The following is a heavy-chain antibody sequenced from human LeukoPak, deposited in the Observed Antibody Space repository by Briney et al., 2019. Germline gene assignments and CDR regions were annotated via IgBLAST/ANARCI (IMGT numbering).Heavy chain of an antibody. Sequence: QPGGSLRLSCAASGFTFSSYEMNWVRQAPGKGLEWVSYISSSGSAIYYADSVKGRFTISRDNAKNSLFLQMNSLRAEDTAVYYCARVEYDILTGYYLGGTDYWGQGALVTVSS. CDR2: ISSSGSAI. J-gene: IGHJ4*02. D-gene: IGHD3-9*01. CDR3: ARVEYDILTGYYLGGTDY. CDR1: GFTFSSYE. V-gene: IGHV3-48*03.